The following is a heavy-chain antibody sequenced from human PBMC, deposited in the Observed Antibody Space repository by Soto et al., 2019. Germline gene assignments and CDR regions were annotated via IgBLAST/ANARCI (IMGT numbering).Heavy chain of an antibody. CDR2: VSHDGTKE. J-gene: IGHJ4*02. Sequence: PVGSLRLSCAASDFVFYDYPIHWVRRAPGKGLEWVAVVSHDGTKEYYSDSVKGRFSISRDNSNNTAFLQMNSLRAEDTAIYYCARESTITQFDHWGQGTLVTVSS. D-gene: IGHD5-12*01. CDR3: ARESTITQFDH. V-gene: IGHV3-30-3*01. CDR1: DFVFYDYP.